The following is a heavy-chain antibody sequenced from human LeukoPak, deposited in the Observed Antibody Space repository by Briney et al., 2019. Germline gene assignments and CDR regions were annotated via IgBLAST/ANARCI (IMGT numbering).Heavy chain of an antibody. J-gene: IGHJ3*02. D-gene: IGHD2-2*01. V-gene: IGHV1-69*13. CDR2: IIPIFGTA. CDR1: GGTFSSYA. CDR3: ARRERVVVPASSDAFDI. Sequence: SVKVSCKASGGTFSSYAISWVRQAPGQGLEWMGGIIPIFGTANYAQKFQGRVTITADESTSTAYMELSSLRSEDTAVYYCARRERVVVPASSDAFDIWGQGTMVTVSS.